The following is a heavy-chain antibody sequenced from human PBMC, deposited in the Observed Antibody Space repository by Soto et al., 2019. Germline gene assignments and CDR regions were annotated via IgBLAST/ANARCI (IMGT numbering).Heavy chain of an antibody. V-gene: IGHV4-30-4*01. CDR1: GGSISSGDYY. J-gene: IGHJ4*02. CDR3: ARASAYYYDSSGYYYGFDY. CDR2: IYYRGNT. Sequence: SETLSLTCTVSGGSISSGDYYWSWIRQPPGKGQEWIGYIYYRGNTFYNASLKSRVTISVDTSKDQFSLKLSSVTAADTAVYYCARASAYYYDSSGYYYGFDYWGQGTLVTVSS. D-gene: IGHD3-22*01.